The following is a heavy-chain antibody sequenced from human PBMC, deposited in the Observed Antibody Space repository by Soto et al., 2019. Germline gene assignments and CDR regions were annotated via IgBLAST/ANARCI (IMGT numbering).Heavy chain of an antibody. D-gene: IGHD6-19*01. V-gene: IGHV4-4*02. Sequence: QVQLQESGPGLVKPSGALSLTCAVSGGSITSSNWWSWVRQRPGKGLEWIGEIYHSGSTNYNPSLKSRVTISVDKSKNQFSLKLSSVTAAHTAVYYCARVSSGWPWLKEPLFDPWGQGTLVTVSS. CDR1: GGSITSSNW. CDR2: IYHSGST. J-gene: IGHJ5*02. CDR3: ARVSSGWPWLKEPLFDP.